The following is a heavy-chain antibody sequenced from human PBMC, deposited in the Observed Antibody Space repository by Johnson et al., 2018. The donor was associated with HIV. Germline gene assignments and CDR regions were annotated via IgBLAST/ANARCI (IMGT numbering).Heavy chain of an antibody. CDR1: GFTFSRYA. Sequence: QVQLVESGGGVVQPGRSLRLSCAAAGFTFSRYAMHWVREAPGKGLEWAAVISYGGSNNYYADSVKGRITISRDNSKNTLYLQMTSLRAEDPAVYYCARGRSSTSPSDFGSGAFDIWGQGTMVTVSS. J-gene: IGHJ3*02. V-gene: IGHV3-30-3*01. D-gene: IGHD2-2*01. CDR2: ISYGGSNN. CDR3: ARGRSSTSPSDFGSGAFDI.